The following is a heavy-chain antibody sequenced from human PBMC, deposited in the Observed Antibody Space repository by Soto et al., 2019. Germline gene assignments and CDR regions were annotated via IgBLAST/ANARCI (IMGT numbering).Heavy chain of an antibody. J-gene: IGHJ1*01. V-gene: IGHV4-39*01. D-gene: IGHD1-26*01. CDR3: ARSHILPRLFMNPYAY. Sequence: SDTLSLTCTVSSASIYSSSFYWVWIRQPPGKGLESIANIYYDGSTYYNPSLKSRVTISFDTSKNQFSLKLSSVTAADTAVYYCARSHILPRLFMNPYAYWAQGTPVTVS. CDR1: SASIYSSSFY. CDR2: IYYDGST.